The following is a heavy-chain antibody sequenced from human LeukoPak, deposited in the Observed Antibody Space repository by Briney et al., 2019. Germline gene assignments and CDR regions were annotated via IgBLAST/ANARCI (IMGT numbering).Heavy chain of an antibody. Sequence: PSETLSLTCTVSGGSISSYYWSWIRQPPGKGLEWIGYIYYSGSTNYNPSLKSRVTISVDTSKNQLSLKLSSVTAADTAVYCWGGGGQWLEQFYYYYMDVWGKGTTVTVSS. CDR1: GGSISSYY. CDR2: IYYSGST. CDR3: GGGGQWLEQFYYYYMDV. D-gene: IGHD6-19*01. V-gene: IGHV4-59*01. J-gene: IGHJ6*03.